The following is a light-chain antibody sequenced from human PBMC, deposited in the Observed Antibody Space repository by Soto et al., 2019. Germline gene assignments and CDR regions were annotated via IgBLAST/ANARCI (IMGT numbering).Light chain of an antibody. CDR2: GAS. J-gene: IGKJ1*01. CDR3: QQYNNWPLTWT. V-gene: IGKV3-15*01. CDR1: QSVSSN. Sequence: IVLTQSPATLPVSPGERATLSCRASQSVSSNLAWYQQKPGQAPRLLIYGASTRATGIPARFSGSGSGTEFTLTISSLQSEDFAVYYCQQYNNWPLTWTFGQGTKVDIK.